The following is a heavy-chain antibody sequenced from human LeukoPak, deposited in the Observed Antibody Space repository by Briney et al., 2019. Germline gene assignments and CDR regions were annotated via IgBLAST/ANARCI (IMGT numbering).Heavy chain of an antibody. Sequence: PGGAPGLSCAAPGFTFSDARMNWGRPGPGEGPEWVGRIKSKIHGGTIDYAAPVKGRFTISRDDSKNTLYLQMNSLKTEDTAVYYCTKEDGWSDPWGQGTLVTVSS. CDR3: TKEDGWSDP. J-gene: IGHJ5*02. CDR2: IKSKIHGGTI. D-gene: IGHD5-24*01. V-gene: IGHV3-15*01. CDR1: GFTFSDAR.